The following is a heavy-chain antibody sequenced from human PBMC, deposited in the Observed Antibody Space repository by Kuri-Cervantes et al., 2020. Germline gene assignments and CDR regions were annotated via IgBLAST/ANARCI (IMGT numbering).Heavy chain of an antibody. CDR2: IYHSGST. V-gene: IGHV4-38-2*01. J-gene: IGHJ4*02. CDR1: GYSISSGYY. D-gene: IGHD1-7*01. Sequence: GSLRLSCAVSGYSISSGYYWGWIRQPPGKGLEWIGGIYHSGSTYYNPSLKSRVTISVDTSKNQFSLKLSSVTAADTAVYYCARRTRTTGTQCYYFDYWGQGTLVTVSS. CDR3: ARRTRTTGTQCYYFDY.